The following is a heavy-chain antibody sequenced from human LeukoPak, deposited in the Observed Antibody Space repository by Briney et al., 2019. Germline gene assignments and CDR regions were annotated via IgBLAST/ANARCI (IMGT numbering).Heavy chain of an antibody. D-gene: IGHD3-9*01. CDR3: AKWGDYDVLTGYYVPDY. Sequence: GGSLRLSCAASGFTYSNYAMSWVRQAPGKGLEWVSAILGSGGSTYYADSVKGRFTVSRDNSKSTLYLQMNSLRAEDTALYYCAKWGDYDVLTGYYVPDYWGQGTLVTVSS. J-gene: IGHJ4*02. CDR2: ILGSGGST. CDR1: GFTYSNYA. V-gene: IGHV3-23*01.